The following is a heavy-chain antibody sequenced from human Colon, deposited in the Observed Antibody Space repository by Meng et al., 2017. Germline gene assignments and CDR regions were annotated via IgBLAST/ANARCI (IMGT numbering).Heavy chain of an antibody. CDR1: GGSISSSSHY. D-gene: IGHD5-18*01. V-gene: IGHV4-39*01. Sequence: QLQLQESGPGLVKPSETLSLTCTGAGGSISSSSHYWGWIRQPPGKGLEWIGSIYYSGSTYYNPSLKSRVTISVDTSKNQFSLKLSSVTAADTAVYYCARSGGLWPDYYFDYWGQGTLVTVSS. CDR3: ARSGGLWPDYYFDY. J-gene: IGHJ4*02. CDR2: IYYSGST.